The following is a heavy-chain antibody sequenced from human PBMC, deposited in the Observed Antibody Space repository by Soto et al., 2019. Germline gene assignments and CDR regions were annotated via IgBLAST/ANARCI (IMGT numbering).Heavy chain of an antibody. J-gene: IGHJ6*02. Sequence: ASVKVSCKASGYTFTSYSISWVRQAPGQGLEWMGWISAYNGNTNYAQKLQGRVTMTTDTSTSTAYMELRSLRSDDTAVYYCARGAGLYCSSTSCYHYYYYYGMDVWGQGTTVTVSS. V-gene: IGHV1-18*01. CDR3: ARGAGLYCSSTSCYHYYYYYGMDV. D-gene: IGHD2-2*01. CDR1: GYTFTSYS. CDR2: ISAYNGNT.